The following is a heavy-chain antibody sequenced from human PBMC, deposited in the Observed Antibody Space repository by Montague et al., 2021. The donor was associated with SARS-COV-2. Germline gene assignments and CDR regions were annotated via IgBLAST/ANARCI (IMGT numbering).Heavy chain of an antibody. CDR2: IFHSGIT. V-gene: IGHV4-59*13. J-gene: IGHJ5*02. D-gene: IGHD1-20*01. Sequence: SETRSLTCSVSGGSISSYYWSWIQQSPGKGLEWIGYIFHSGITDYNPSLKSRVTISVDMSKNQFSLQLNSVTAADSDVYYWARTEYNWNDWFDPWGQGTLVTVSS. CDR1: GGSISSYY. CDR3: ARTEYNWNDWFDP.